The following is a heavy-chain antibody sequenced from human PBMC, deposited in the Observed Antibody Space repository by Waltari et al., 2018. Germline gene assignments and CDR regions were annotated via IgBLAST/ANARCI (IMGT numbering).Heavy chain of an antibody. CDR2: INPNSGGT. Sequence: QVQLVQSGAEVKKPGASVKVSCKASGYTFTGYYMHWVRQATGQGLEWMGWINPNSGGTNYAQKFQGRVTMTRDTSISTAYMELSRLRSDDTAVYYCARGIGDGYNLGLFDYWGQGTLVTVSS. J-gene: IGHJ4*02. V-gene: IGHV1-2*02. CDR3: ARGIGDGYNLGLFDY. D-gene: IGHD5-12*01. CDR1: GYTFTGYY.